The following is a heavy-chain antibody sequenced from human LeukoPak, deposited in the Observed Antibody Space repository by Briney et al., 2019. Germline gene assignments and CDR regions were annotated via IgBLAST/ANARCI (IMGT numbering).Heavy chain of an antibody. Sequence: SDTLSLTCTVSGDSISNYYWSWIRQSPGKELEWIGYMYNRGSTIYNPSLKSRVTISTDTSKNQFSLRLTSVTAADTAVYCARAEKAVTGTLDSWGQGTLITVSS. J-gene: IGHJ4*02. D-gene: IGHD6-19*01. V-gene: IGHV4-59*07. CDR3: ARAEKAVTGTLDS. CDR2: MYNRGST. CDR1: GDSISNYY.